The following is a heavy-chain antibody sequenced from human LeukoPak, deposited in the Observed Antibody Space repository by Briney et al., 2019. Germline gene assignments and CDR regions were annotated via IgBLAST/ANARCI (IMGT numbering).Heavy chain of an antibody. CDR2: INPNSGGT. CDR3: ARGRGRRIAAAGTRPKAYYYYYYMDV. J-gene: IGHJ6*03. CDR1: GYTFTGYY. D-gene: IGHD6-13*01. V-gene: IGHV1-2*02. Sequence: GASVKVSCKASGYTFTGYYMHWVRQAPGQGLEWMGWINPNSGGTNYAQKFQGRVTMTRDTSISTAYMELSRLRSEDTAVYYCARGRGRRIAAAGTRPKAYYYYYYMDVWGKGTTVTISS.